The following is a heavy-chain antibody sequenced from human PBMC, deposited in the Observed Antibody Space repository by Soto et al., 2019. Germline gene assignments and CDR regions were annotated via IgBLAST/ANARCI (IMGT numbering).Heavy chain of an antibody. CDR2: IIPIFGTA. CDR3: ARGGVTMVRGVIIPYYYYGMDV. Sequence: QVQLVQSGAEVKKPGSSVKVSCKASGGTFSSYAISWVRQAPGQGREWMGGIIPIFGTANYAQKFQGRVTITADESTSTAYMELSSLRSEDTAVYYCARGGVTMVRGVIIPYYYYGMDVWGQGTTVTVSS. D-gene: IGHD3-10*01. CDR1: GGTFSSYA. J-gene: IGHJ6*02. V-gene: IGHV1-69*01.